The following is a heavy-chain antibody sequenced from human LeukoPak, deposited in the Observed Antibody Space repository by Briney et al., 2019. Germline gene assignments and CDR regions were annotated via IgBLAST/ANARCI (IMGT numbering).Heavy chain of an antibody. CDR2: IIPIFGTA. CDR3: ARREVYSSGWHWFDP. J-gene: IGHJ5*02. CDR1: GGTFSSYA. V-gene: IGHV1-69*13. D-gene: IGHD6-19*01. Sequence: GASVKVSCKASGGTFSSYAISWVRQAPGQGLEWMGGIIPIFGTANYAQKFQGRVTITADESTSTAYMELSSLRSEDTAVCYCARREVYSSGWHWFDPWGQGTLVTVSS.